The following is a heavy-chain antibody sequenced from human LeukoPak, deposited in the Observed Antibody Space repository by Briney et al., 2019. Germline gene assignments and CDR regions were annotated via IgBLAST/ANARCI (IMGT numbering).Heavy chain of an antibody. V-gene: IGHV4-39*07. CDR2: IYYSGST. Sequence: SETLSLTCTVSGGSINGTSNYWGWIRQPPGKGLEWIGSIYYSGSTSCNPSLKSRVTISVDTSKNQFSLKLSSVTAADTAVYYCARDRATMVRGRRFDPWGQGTLVTVSS. D-gene: IGHD3-10*01. CDR1: GGSINGTSNY. J-gene: IGHJ5*02. CDR3: ARDRATMVRGRRFDP.